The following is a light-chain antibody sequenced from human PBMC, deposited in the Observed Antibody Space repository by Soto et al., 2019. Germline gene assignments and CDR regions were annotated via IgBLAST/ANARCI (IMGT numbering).Light chain of an antibody. CDR1: NIGSKT. CDR3: QVWDSSSDHVE. V-gene: IGLV3-21*02. J-gene: IGLJ2*01. CDR2: DDR. Sequence: SYELTQPPSVSVAPGQTAMMTCGGTNIGSKTVHWYQQKPGQAPVLVVYDDRARPSGIPERFSGSNSGNTATLTISTVAVGDEADYYCQVWDSSSDHVEFGGGTQLTVL.